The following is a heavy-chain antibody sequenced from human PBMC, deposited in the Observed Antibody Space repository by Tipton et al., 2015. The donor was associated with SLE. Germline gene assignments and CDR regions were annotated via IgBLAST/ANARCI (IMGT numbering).Heavy chain of an antibody. CDR3: VRDHWVDVPEAQRGDYFYHMDV. D-gene: IGHD2-2*01. J-gene: IGHJ6*03. Sequence: GSLRLSCAASGFTFSNYVMSWVRQGPGRGLGWVAAVSNSGGDTYYTDSVKGRFTIARDNSKNTLYLQMSSLRAEDTAIYYCVRDHWVDVPEAQRGDYFYHMDVWGKGTTVTVSS. CDR2: VSNSGGDT. CDR1: GFTFSNYV. V-gene: IGHV3-23*01.